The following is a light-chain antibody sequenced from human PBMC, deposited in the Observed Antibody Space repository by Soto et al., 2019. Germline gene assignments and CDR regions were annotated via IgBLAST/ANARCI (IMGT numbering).Light chain of an antibody. Sequence: DIQMTHSPSSLSASVEDRDTITCQASQDISNYLNWYQQKPGKAPKLLIYDASNLETGVPSRFSGSGSGTDFTFTISSLQPEDIATYYCQQYDNLPITFGQGTRLEIK. V-gene: IGKV1-33*01. CDR3: QQYDNLPIT. CDR2: DAS. J-gene: IGKJ5*01. CDR1: QDISNY.